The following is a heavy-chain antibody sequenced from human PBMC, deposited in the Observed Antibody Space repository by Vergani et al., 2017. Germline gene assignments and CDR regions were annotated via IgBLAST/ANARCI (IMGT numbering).Heavy chain of an antibody. CDR1: GFTFSSYW. V-gene: IGHV3-74*01. J-gene: IGHJ6*02. CDR3: ARDDRNIWPYYYGMDV. CDR2: INSDGSST. D-gene: IGHD2/OR15-2a*01. Sequence: EVQLVESGGGLVQPGGSLRLSCAASGFTFSSYWMHWVRQAPGKGLVWVSRINSDGSSTSYADSVKGRFTISRVNAKNTLYLQMNSLRAEDTAVYYCARDDRNIWPYYYGMDVWGQGTTVTVSS.